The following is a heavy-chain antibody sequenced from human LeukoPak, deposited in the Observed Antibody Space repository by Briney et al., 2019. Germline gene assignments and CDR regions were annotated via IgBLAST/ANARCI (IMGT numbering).Heavy chain of an antibody. J-gene: IGHJ4*02. Sequence: GGSLRLSCAASGFTFDDYAMHWVRPAPGQGLEWVSGISWICGSIGYADSVKGRFTISRDNAKNSLYLQMNSLRAEDTALYYCAKGWAPNCSGGSCYGSHFDYWGQGTLVTVSS. CDR1: GFTFDDYA. CDR3: AKGWAPNCSGGSCYGSHFDY. V-gene: IGHV3-9*01. D-gene: IGHD2-15*01. CDR2: ISWICGSI.